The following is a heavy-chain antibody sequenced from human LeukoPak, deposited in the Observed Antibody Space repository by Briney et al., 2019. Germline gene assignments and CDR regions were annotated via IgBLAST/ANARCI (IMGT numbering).Heavy chain of an antibody. CDR3: AREGIEADRVPESDY. CDR1: GYTFTSYG. CDR2: ISAYNGNT. Sequence: GASVKVSCKASGYTFTSYGISWVRQAPGQGLEWMGWISAYNGNTNYAQKLQGRVTMTTDTSTSTAYMELRSLRSDDTAVYYCAREGIEADRVPESDYWGQGTLVTVSS. J-gene: IGHJ4*02. V-gene: IGHV1-18*04. D-gene: IGHD2-21*01.